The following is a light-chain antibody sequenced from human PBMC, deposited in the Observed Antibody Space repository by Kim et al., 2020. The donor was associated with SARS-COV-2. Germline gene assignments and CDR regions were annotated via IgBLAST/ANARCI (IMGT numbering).Light chain of an antibody. V-gene: IGKV4-1*01. CDR2: WAS. CDR3: QQYYSVPVT. Sequence: DIVMTQYPDSLAVSLGERATINCKSSQSVLYSPNNKNYLSWYQQKPGQPPKMIVYWASTREFGVPDRFSGSGSGTDFTLTISNLQAEDVAVYYCQQYYSVPVTFGGGTKVDIK. J-gene: IGKJ4*01. CDR1: QSVLYSPNNKNY.